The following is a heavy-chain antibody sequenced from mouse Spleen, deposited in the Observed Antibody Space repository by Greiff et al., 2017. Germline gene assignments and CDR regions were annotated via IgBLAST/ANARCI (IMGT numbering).Heavy chain of an antibody. V-gene: IGHV14-4*01. D-gene: IGHD2-14*01. CDR2: IDPENGDT. Sequence: KQSGAELVRPGASVKLSCTASGFNIKDDYMHWVKQRPEQGLEWIGWIDPENGDTEYASKFQGKATITADTSSNTAYLQLSSLTSEDTAVYYCTTTDYYRYAPFAYWGQGTLVTVSA. J-gene: IGHJ3*01. CDR1: GFNIKDDY. CDR3: TTTDYYRYAPFAY.